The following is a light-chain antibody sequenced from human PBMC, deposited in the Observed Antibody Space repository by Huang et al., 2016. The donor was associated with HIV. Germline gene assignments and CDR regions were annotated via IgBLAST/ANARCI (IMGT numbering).Light chain of an antibody. V-gene: IGKV1-39*01. CDR1: QVINKY. CDR3: QQTHSTPFT. Sequence: DIQMTQSPSSLSASVGDRVTITCRASQVINKYLIWYQQKPGKAPRLLIPDAPSAQRGVPSRFRGSGSGTDFTLTISGLRPEDSATYYCQQTHSTPFTFGQGTNLEIK. J-gene: IGKJ2*01. CDR2: DAP.